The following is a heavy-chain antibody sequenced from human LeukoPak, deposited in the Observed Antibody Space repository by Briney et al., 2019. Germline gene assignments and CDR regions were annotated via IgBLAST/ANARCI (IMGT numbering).Heavy chain of an antibody. D-gene: IGHD6-19*01. CDR2: IYYSGSP. CDR1: GGSISNNNYY. V-gene: IGHV4-39*07. CDR3: ARFRSSGWYYFDY. J-gene: IGHJ4*02. Sequence: SETLSLTCTVSGGSISNNNYYWAWIRQPPGKGLECIGSIYYSGSPYYNPSLKSRVTISVDTSKNQFSLKLNSVTAADTAVYYCARFRSSGWYYFDYWGQGTPVSVSS.